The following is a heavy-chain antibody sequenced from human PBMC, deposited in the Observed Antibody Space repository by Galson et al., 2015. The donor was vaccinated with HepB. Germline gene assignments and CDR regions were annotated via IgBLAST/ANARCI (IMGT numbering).Heavy chain of an antibody. Sequence: SVKVSCKVSGSTLTELSMHWVRQAPGQGLEWMGGFDPDVGVTIYEQKFQGRVTMTEDASTDTAYMELSSLRPEDTAVYYCATVSARGTFGVVCKDFWGQGTLVTVSS. J-gene: IGHJ4*02. CDR2: FDPDVGVT. CDR1: GSTLTELS. D-gene: IGHD3-3*01. V-gene: IGHV1-24*01. CDR3: ATVSARGTFGVVCKDF.